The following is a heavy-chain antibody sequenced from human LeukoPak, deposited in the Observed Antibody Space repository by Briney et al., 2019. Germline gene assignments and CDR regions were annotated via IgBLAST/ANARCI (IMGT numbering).Heavy chain of an antibody. Sequence: ASVKVPCKASGYTFTSYYMHWVRQAPGQGLEWMGIINPSGGSTSYAQKFQGRVTMTSDTSTRTVYMVPRSLRSEDPAVSYWARGGGGNLIYICGEGTMVTVSS. CDR2: INPSGGST. V-gene: IGHV1-46*03. J-gene: IGHJ3*02. CDR3: ARGGGGNLIYI. CDR1: GYTFTSYY. D-gene: IGHD4-23*01.